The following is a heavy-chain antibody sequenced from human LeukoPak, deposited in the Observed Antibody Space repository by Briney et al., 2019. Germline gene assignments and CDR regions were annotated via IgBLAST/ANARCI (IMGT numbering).Heavy chain of an antibody. V-gene: IGHV3-66*02. CDR2: IYSGGST. CDR3: ARDLVWAFDI. CDR1: GFTVSSNY. J-gene: IGHJ3*02. Sequence: GGSLRLSCAASGFTVSSNYMSWVRQAPGKGLEWVPVIYSGGSTYYADSVKGRFTISRDNSKNTLYLQMNSLRAEDTAVYYCARDLVWAFDIWGQGTMVTVSS. D-gene: IGHD6-6*01.